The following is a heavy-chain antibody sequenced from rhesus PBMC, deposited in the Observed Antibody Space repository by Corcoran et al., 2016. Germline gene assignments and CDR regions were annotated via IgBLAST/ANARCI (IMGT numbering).Heavy chain of an antibody. CDR1: GYTFTDYY. D-gene: IGHD6-31*01. J-gene: IGHJ4*01. V-gene: IGHV1-111*02. CDR2: VEPGDSET. CDR3: ATSGYSSGFDY. Sequence: EVQLVQSGAEVKKPGASVKISCKASGYTFTDYYLHWVGQAPGKGLEWMGRVEPGDSETIHAQKFQDRVTITADTSTDTAYMELSSLRSEDTAVYYCATSGYSSGFDYWGQGVLVTVSS.